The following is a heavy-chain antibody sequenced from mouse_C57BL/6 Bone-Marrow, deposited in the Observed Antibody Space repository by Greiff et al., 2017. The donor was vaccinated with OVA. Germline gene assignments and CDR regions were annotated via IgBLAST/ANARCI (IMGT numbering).Heavy chain of an antibody. J-gene: IGHJ3*01. Sequence: EVQLQQSGPVLVKPGASVKMSCKASGYTFTDYYMNWVKQSHGKSLEWIGVINPYNGGTSYNLKFKGKATLTVDKSSSTAYMELNSLTSEDSAVYYCARRVGNPAWFAYWGQGTLVTVSA. V-gene: IGHV1-19*01. D-gene: IGHD2-1*01. CDR2: INPYNGGT. CDR3: ARRVGNPAWFAY. CDR1: GYTFTDYY.